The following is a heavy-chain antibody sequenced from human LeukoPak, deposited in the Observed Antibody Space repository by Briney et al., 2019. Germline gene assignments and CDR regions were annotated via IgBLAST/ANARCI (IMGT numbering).Heavy chain of an antibody. D-gene: IGHD4/OR15-4a*01. J-gene: IGHJ4*02. Sequence: PGGSLRLSCAASGFTFSGYSMSWVRQAPGKGPEWVSTISGSGDATYYADSVKGRFTISRDNSKNTLYVQMNSLRAEDTAVYYCARDGAKYYFDYWGQGTLVTVSS. V-gene: IGHV3-23*01. CDR2: ISGSGDAT. CDR1: GFTFSGYS. CDR3: ARDGAKYYFDY.